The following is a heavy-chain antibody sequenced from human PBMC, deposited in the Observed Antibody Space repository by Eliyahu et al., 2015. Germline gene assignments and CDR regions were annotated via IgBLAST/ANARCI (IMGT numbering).Heavy chain of an antibody. Sequence: QVQLQESGPGPVKPSETLSLXCXXSGXSIRTFXWNWVRQSPGKGLEWIGHIFYTGKTNYNPSLQSRVTISVDRLKNQFSLTLTSVTAADTAVYYCARDAQADLWSGNPTRYGLDVWGKGTTVTVSS. V-gene: IGHV4-59*01. CDR2: IFYTGKT. CDR1: GXSIRTFX. CDR3: ARDAQADLWSGNPTRYGLDV. D-gene: IGHD3-3*01. J-gene: IGHJ6*04.